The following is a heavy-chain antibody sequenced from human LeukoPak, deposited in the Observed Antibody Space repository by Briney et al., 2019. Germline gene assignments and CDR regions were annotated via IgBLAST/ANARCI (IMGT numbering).Heavy chain of an antibody. CDR3: ASSMITFGGVIVIKDPHAFDI. CDR1: GFTFSDYY. J-gene: IGHJ3*02. Sequence: GGSLRLSCAASGFTFSDYYMSWIRQAPGKGLEWVSYISSSGSTIYYADSVKGRFTISRDNAKNSLYLQMNSLRAEDTAVYYCASSMITFGGVIVIKDPHAFDIWGQGTMVTVSS. CDR2: ISSSGSTI. D-gene: IGHD3-16*02. V-gene: IGHV3-11*01.